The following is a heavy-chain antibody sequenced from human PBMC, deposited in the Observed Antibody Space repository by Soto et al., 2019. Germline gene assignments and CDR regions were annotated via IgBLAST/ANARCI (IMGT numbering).Heavy chain of an antibody. CDR2: ISSSSSCI. V-gene: IGHV3-21*01. J-gene: IGHJ4*02. CDR3: TRGGYEPFDY. D-gene: IGHD3-3*01. CDR1: GFTFSSYS. Sequence: GGSLRLSCAASGFTFSSYSMNWVRQAPGKGLEWVSSISSSSSCIYYADSVKGRFTISRDNARNTLYLQMNSLRAEDTAVYYCTRGGYEPFDYFGQGTLVTVSS.